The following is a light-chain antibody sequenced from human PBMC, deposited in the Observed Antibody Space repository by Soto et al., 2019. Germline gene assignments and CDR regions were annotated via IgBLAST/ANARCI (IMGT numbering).Light chain of an antibody. Sequence: QSVMTQPAYVSGSPGQSITISFTGTSSDVGSYNLVSWYQQHPGKAPKLMIYEVSKRPSGVSNRFSGSKSGNTASLTISGLQAEDEADYYCCSYAGSSTFVFGTGTKVTV. V-gene: IGLV2-23*02. CDR2: EVS. J-gene: IGLJ1*01. CDR1: SSDVGSYNL. CDR3: CSYAGSSTFV.